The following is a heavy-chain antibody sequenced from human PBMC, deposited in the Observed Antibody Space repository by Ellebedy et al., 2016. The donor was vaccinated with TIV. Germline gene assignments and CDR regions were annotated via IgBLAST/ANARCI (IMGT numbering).Heavy chain of an antibody. CDR1: GGTVSRNV. J-gene: IGHJ4*02. CDR3: ARADDTAMVFDY. V-gene: IGHV1-69*04. Sequence: AASVKVSCKASGGTVSRNVISWVRQAPGQGLEWMGRIIPILGLTNYAQKFQDRVTIAADKSTSTAYMELSSLRSEDTGVYYCARADDTAMVFDYWGQGTLVTVSS. D-gene: IGHD5-18*01. CDR2: IIPILGLT.